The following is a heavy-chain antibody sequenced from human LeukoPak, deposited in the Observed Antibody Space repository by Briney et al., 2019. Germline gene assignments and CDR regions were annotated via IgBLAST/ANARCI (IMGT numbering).Heavy chain of an antibody. D-gene: IGHD3-22*01. Sequence: GGSLRLSCAASGFTFSSYAMSWVRQAPGKGLEWVSGISGSGDNTYYADSVKGRFTISRDNSKNTLYVQVNSLGTEDTAAYYCAKGSYYDSSGSFYFDYCGQGTLVTVSS. CDR3: AKGSYYDSSGSFYFDY. V-gene: IGHV3-23*01. CDR1: GFTFSSYA. CDR2: ISGSGDNT. J-gene: IGHJ4*02.